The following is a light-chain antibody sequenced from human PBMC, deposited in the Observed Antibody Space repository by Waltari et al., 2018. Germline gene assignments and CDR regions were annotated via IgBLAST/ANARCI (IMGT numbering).Light chain of an antibody. CDR2: DTS. CDR3: QQYNNWPPLYT. Sequence: EIVMTQSPAPLSMSPGERATLSCMASQSISATLAWYQQRPGQAPRRLIYDTSTRATGIPVKFSGSGSGTEFTLTISDLQPEDFAVYYCQQYNNWPPLYTFGQGTKLDIK. V-gene: IGKV3-15*01. J-gene: IGKJ2*01. CDR1: QSISAT.